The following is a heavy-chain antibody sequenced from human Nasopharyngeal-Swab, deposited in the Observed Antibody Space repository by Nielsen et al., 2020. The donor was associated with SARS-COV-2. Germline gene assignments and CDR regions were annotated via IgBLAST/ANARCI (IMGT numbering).Heavy chain of an antibody. J-gene: IGHJ4*02. V-gene: IGHV2-70*04. CDR1: GFSLSTSGMR. Sequence: SGPTLVQPPQTLTLTCTFSGFSLSTSGMRVSWIRQPPGKALEWLARIDWDDDKFYSTSLKTRLTISKDTSKNRVVLTMTNMDPVDTATYYCARVDVDTSMTHWGQGTLVTVSS. D-gene: IGHD5-18*01. CDR2: IDWDDDK. CDR3: ARVDVDTSMTH.